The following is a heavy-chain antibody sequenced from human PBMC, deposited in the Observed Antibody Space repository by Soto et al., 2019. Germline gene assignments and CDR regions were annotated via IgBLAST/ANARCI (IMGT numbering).Heavy chain of an antibody. CDR1: GYTFTSYY. Sequence: ASVKVSCKASGYTFTSYYMHWVRQAPGQVLESMRIIHPIGSSSNNPQKYQARHTMARVTSKRTAYRELSSLRSEDTAVYYCARVYCSGGSCNSIDYCGQGPLVTVS. V-gene: IGHV1-46*03. J-gene: IGHJ4*02. CDR2: IHPIGSSS. CDR3: ARVYCSGGSCNSIDY. D-gene: IGHD2-15*01.